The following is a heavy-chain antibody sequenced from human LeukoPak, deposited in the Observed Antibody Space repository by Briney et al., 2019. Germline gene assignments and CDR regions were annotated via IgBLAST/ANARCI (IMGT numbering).Heavy chain of an antibody. Sequence: PGGSLRLSCAASGFTFSSYGMHWVRQAPGKGLEWVAVIWYDGSNKYYADSVKGRFTISRDNSKNTLYLQMNSLRAEDTAVYYFARDDYYDSSGYYLHWGQGTLVTVSS. D-gene: IGHD3-22*01. CDR3: ARDDYYDSSGYYLH. CDR1: GFTFSSYG. J-gene: IGHJ4*02. CDR2: IWYDGSNK. V-gene: IGHV3-33*08.